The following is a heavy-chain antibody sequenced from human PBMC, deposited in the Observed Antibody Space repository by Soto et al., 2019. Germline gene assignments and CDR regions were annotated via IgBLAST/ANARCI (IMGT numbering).Heavy chain of an antibody. V-gene: IGHV3-30-3*01. J-gene: IGHJ4*02. CDR1: GFTFSSYA. CDR3: ARDDKQQLVLGMIDY. D-gene: IGHD6-13*01. CDR2: ISYDGSNK. Sequence: GGSLRLSCAASGFTFSSYAMHWVRQAPGKGLEWVAVISYDGSNKYYADSVKGRFTISRDNSKNTLYLQMNSLRAEDTAVYYCARDDKQQLVLGMIDYWGQGTLVTVSS.